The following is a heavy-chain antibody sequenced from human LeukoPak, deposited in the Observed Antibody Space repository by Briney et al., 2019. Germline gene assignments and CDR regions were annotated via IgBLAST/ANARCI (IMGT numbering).Heavy chain of an antibody. J-gene: IGHJ4*02. D-gene: IGHD2-15*01. V-gene: IGHV4-59*01. CDR1: GGSISSYY. CDR3: ASSNPYCSGGSCLRNFDY. Sequence: SETLSLTCTVSGGSISSYYWSWIRQPPGKGLEWIGYIYYSGSTDYNPSLKSRVTISVDTSKNQFSLKLSSVTAADTAVYYCASSNPYCSGGSCLRNFDYWGQGTLVTASS. CDR2: IYYSGST.